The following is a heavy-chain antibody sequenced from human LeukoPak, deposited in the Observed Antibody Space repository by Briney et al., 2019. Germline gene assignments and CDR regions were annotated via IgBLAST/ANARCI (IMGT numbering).Heavy chain of an antibody. CDR1: GDTFSSYY. D-gene: IGHD3-10*01. V-gene: IGHV1-46*01. CDR3: ARDRGFGELLLFDY. J-gene: IGHJ4*02. CDR2: INPSGGST. Sequence: ASVKVSCKASGDTFSSYYMHWVRQAPGQGLEWMGIINPSGGSTNYAQKFQGRLTMTRDMSTSTVYMELSSLRSDDTAVYYCARDRGFGELLLFDYWGQGTLVTVSS.